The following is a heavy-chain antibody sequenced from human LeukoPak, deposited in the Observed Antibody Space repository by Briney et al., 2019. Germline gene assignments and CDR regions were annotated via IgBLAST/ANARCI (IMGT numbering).Heavy chain of an antibody. D-gene: IGHD3-22*01. Sequence: PGGSLRLSCAASGFTFSTYSMNWVRQAPGKGLEWVSSISSGSSFIYYADSVKGRFTISRDNAKNSLFLQMNSLRAEDTAVYYCARESSGYFYWGQGNLVTVSS. J-gene: IGHJ4*02. CDR2: ISSGSSFI. CDR1: GFTFSTYS. V-gene: IGHV3-21*01. CDR3: ARESSGYFY.